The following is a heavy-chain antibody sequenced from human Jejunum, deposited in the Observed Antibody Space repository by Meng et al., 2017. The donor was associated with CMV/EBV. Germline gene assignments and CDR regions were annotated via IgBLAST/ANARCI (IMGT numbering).Heavy chain of an antibody. V-gene: IGHV5-51*01. CDR2: MSPGDSDI. D-gene: IGHD3-9*01. Sequence: GYAFSNYWIGWVRQQPGKGLEWMGIMSPGDSDIRYSPSFVGQVTMSADKSTDTAYLEWRSLQASDTAMYYCARPRNAYDNSGTFNVWGQGTRVTVSS. J-gene: IGHJ3*01. CDR1: GYAFSNYW. CDR3: ARPRNAYDNSGTFNV.